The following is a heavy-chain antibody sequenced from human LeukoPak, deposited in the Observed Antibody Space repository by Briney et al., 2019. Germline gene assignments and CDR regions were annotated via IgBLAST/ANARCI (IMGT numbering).Heavy chain of an antibody. Sequence: HPGKSLRLSCAASGFTFSNYAMHWVRQAPGKGLEWMAFISYGGSNKYYAGSVKGRFTISRDNAKNSLYLQMNSLRAEDTAVYYCARDGDTAMERDFDYWGQGTLVTVSS. V-gene: IGHV3-30-3*01. CDR3: ARDGDTAMERDFDY. CDR1: GFTFSNYA. D-gene: IGHD5-18*01. CDR2: ISYGGSNK. J-gene: IGHJ4*02.